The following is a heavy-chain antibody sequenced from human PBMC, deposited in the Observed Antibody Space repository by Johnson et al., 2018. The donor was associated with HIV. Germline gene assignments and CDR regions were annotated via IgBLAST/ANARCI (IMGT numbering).Heavy chain of an antibody. V-gene: IGHV3-15*01. D-gene: IGHD2-2*02. CDR3: TTAGYTFSDAFDI. CDR2: IKRKTDGGTT. J-gene: IGHJ3*02. Sequence: VQLVESGGGLVQPGGSLRLSCAASGFTFSSYALTWVRQAPGKGLEWVGRIKRKTDGGTTDYAAPVKGRFTISRDDSNNMLYLEMNSLKTEDTATYYCTTAGYTFSDAFDIWGHGLMVTVSS. CDR1: GFTFSSYA.